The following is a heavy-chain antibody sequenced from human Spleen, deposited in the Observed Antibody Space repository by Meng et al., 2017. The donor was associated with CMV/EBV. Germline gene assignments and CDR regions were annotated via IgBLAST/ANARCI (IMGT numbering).Heavy chain of an antibody. CDR1: GGTFSSYA. CDR3: ARGKDGYNRDY. J-gene: IGHJ4*02. V-gene: IGHV1-69*12. Sequence: QVRLVRSWAEVKKPGASVKVSCKASGGTFSSYAISWVRQAPGQGLEWMGGIIPIFGTANYAQKFQGRVTITADESTSTAYMELSSLRSEDTAVYYCARGKDGYNRDYWGQGTLVTVSS. CDR2: IIPIFGTA. D-gene: IGHD5-24*01.